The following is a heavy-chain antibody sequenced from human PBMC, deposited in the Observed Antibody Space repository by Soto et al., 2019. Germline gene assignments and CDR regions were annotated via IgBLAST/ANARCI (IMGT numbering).Heavy chain of an antibody. D-gene: IGHD1-1*01. CDR1: GFTFSDYY. CDR3: ARSGDNYNRLDY. J-gene: IGHJ4*02. CDR2: SSNSGTFS. V-gene: IGHV3-11*06. Sequence: GSLRLSCEGSGFTFSDYYISWIRQAPGKGLEWISYSSNSGTFSRYADSVKGRFSISRDNTKNLLYLQMNSLRAEDAAVYYCARSGDNYNRLDYWGQGTPVTVSS.